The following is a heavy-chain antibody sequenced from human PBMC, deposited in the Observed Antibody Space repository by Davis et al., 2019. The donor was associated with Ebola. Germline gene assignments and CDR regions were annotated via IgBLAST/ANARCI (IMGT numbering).Heavy chain of an antibody. CDR3: GRGALFGIPAGTIDS. Sequence: GESLKISCAASGFTFSSYEMNWVRQAPGKGLVWVARINIDGSSTIYADSVEGRFTVSRDNAKNTLYLEMNSLRSEDTAVYYCGRGALFGIPAGTIDSWGQGTLVTVSS. CDR2: INIDGSST. D-gene: IGHD3-16*01. V-gene: IGHV3-74*01. CDR1: GFTFSSYE. J-gene: IGHJ4*02.